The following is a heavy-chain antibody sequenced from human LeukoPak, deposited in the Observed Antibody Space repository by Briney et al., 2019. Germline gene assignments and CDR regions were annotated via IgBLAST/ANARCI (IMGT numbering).Heavy chain of an antibody. CDR3: ARVYCGGDCYTAGFDY. V-gene: IGHV3-48*03. J-gene: IGHJ4*02. CDR1: GFSFNTYE. CDR2: ISGSGGNT. D-gene: IGHD2-21*02. Sequence: GGSLRLSCAASGFSFNTYEMNWVRQAPGKGLEWVSTISGSGGNTWYADSVKGRFTISRDNALNSVSLHMNTLRAEDTAVYYCARVYCGGDCYTAGFDYWGQGTLVTVSS.